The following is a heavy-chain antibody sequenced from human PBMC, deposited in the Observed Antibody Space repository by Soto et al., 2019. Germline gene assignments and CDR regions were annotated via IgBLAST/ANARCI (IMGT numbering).Heavy chain of an antibody. J-gene: IGHJ6*02. CDR2: ISGSGGST. V-gene: IGHV3-23*01. D-gene: IGHD2-2*02. CDR1: GFTFSSYA. Sequence: EVQVLESGGGLEQPGGSLRLSCAASGFTFSSYAMSWVRQAPGKGLEWVSAISGSGGSTYYADSVKGRFTISRDNSKNTLYLQMNSLRAEDTAVYYCARGLRVRHCSSTSCYKDYYYYGMDVWGQGTTVTVSS. CDR3: ARGLRVRHCSSTSCYKDYYYYGMDV.